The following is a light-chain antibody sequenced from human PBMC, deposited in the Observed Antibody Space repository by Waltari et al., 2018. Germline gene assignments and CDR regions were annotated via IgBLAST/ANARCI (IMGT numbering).Light chain of an antibody. CDR2: GQN. Sequence: SSELTQDPAVSVALGQTVRITCHGDSLRSYYASWYQQRPGQAPVLVLYGQNNRPSGIPDRFSGSASGNTASLTITGTQAEDEADYYCHSRDTISTRVFGGGTRLTV. J-gene: IGLJ3*02. V-gene: IGLV3-19*01. CDR3: HSRDTISTRV. CDR1: SLRSYY.